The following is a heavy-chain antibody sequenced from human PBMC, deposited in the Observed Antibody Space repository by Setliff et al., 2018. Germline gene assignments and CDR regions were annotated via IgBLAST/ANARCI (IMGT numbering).Heavy chain of an antibody. CDR3: ARDDPNHYDVSGYSVGYFDS. J-gene: IGHJ4*02. CDR1: GGSISSGSDY. Sequence: SETLSLTCSVSGGSISSGSDYWTWIRQPAGKGLEWIGHIYTSGSTKYNSSLKSRVSISLDTSKNQFSLKLSSVTAADTAVYYCARDDPNHYDVSGYSVGYFDSWGQGILVTVSS. V-gene: IGHV4-61*09. CDR2: IYTSGST. D-gene: IGHD3-22*01.